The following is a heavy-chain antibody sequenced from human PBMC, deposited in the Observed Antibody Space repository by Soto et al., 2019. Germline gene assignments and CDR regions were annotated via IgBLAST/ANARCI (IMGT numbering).Heavy chain of an antibody. CDR3: ARDHAPVAGTSLPGY. J-gene: IGHJ4*02. CDR1: GVTCSIHA. V-gene: IGHV3-30*04. CDR2: ISYDGRIK. D-gene: IGHD6-19*01. Sequence: GGSLSLSCSASGVTCSIHAMHCVRQAPGKGLEWVALISYDGRIKYYADSVRGRFSISRDNSKNTLYLQMNSLRTEDTAVYYCARDHAPVAGTSLPGYWGQGTLVTVSS.